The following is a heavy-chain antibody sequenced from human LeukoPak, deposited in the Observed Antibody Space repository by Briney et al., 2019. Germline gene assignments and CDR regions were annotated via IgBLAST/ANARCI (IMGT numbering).Heavy chain of an antibody. CDR3: ARDSGSGYDHFDY. V-gene: IGHV4-30-2*01. Sequence: PSETLSLTCTVSGGSISSGGYYWSWIRQPPGKGLEWIGYIYHSGSTYYNPSLKSRVTISVDRSKNQFSLQLNSVTPEDTAVYYCARDSGSGYDHFDYWGQGTLVTVSS. CDR1: GGSISSGGYY. J-gene: IGHJ4*02. CDR2: IYHSGST. D-gene: IGHD5-12*01.